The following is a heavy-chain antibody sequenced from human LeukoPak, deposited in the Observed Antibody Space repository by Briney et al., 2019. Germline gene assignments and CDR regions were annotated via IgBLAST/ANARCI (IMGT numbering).Heavy chain of an antibody. J-gene: IGHJ5*02. Sequence: GGSLRLSCAASGFTFSSYSMNWVRQAPGKGLEWVSSISSSSSYIYYADSVKGRFTISRDNAKNSLYLQMNSLRAEDAAVYYCARESFRMRESKTWFDPWGQGTLVTVSS. V-gene: IGHV3-21*01. CDR2: ISSSSSYI. CDR3: ARESFRMRESKTWFDP. CDR1: GFTFSSYS. D-gene: IGHD2-15*01.